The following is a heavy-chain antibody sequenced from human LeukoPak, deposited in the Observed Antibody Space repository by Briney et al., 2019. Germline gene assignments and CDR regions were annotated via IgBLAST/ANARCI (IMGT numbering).Heavy chain of an antibody. V-gene: IGHV3-30*01. CDR1: GFTFSSYA. CDR2: ISYDGSNK. CDR3: ARGNAVVTLYYYDSSGSIDY. D-gene: IGHD3-22*01. Sequence: GRSLRLSCAASGFTFSSYAMHWVRQAPGKGLEWVAVISYDGSNKYYADSVKGRFTISRDNSKNTLYLQMNSLRAYDTAVYYCARGNAVVTLYYYDSSGSIDYWGQGTLVTVSS. J-gene: IGHJ4*02.